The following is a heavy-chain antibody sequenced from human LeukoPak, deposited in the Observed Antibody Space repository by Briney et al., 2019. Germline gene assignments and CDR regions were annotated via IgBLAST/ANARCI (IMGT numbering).Heavy chain of an antibody. V-gene: IGHV3-66*01. D-gene: IGHD1-1*01. J-gene: IGHJ5*02. CDR2: IYSGGST. CDR3: ARESGTTLYRGAFDP. Sequence: GGSLRLSCAASGLTVSRNYMNWVRQAPGMGLEWVAVIYSGGSTYYADSVKDRFTISRDNSKNTLYLQMNSLRVEDTAVYYCARESGTTLYRGAFDPWGQGTLVTVSS. CDR1: GLTVSRNY.